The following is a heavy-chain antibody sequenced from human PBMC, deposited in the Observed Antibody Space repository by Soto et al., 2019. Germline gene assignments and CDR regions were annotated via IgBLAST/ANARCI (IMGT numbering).Heavy chain of an antibody. J-gene: IGHJ3*02. D-gene: IGHD1-26*01. V-gene: IGHV1-8*01. CDR2: MNPNSGNT. CDR1: GYTFTSYD. Sequence: QVQLVQSGAEVKKPGASVKVSCKASGYTFTSYDINWVRQATGQGLEWMGWMNPNSGNTGYAQKFQGRVTKTTNTSTSTAYMVLSRLRSEDTAVYYCARALLTKGAFNIWGQGTMVTVSS. CDR3: ARALLTKGAFNI.